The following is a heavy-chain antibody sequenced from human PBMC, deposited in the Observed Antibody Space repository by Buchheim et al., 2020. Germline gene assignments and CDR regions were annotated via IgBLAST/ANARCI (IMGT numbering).Heavy chain of an antibody. J-gene: IGHJ6*02. CDR2: IYSNGNT. Sequence: QVQLQESGPGLVKPSQTLSLTCTVSGDSISTSSSYWSWIRQPAGQGLEWIGRIYSNGNTNYNPSLKSRATISLDTSKNHFSLKLSSVTAADTAIYYCARATGSSYFNAMDVWGQGTT. D-gene: IGHD4-17*01. CDR3: ARATGSSYFNAMDV. CDR1: GDSISTSSSY. V-gene: IGHV4-61*02.